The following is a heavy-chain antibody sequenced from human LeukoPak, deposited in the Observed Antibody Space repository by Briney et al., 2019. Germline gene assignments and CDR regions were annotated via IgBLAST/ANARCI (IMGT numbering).Heavy chain of an antibody. CDR2: INPNSGAT. D-gene: IGHD1-26*01. CDR1: GYTFTDYY. CDR3: ARGRYVGELVGYFDY. Sequence: ASMKVSCTASGYTFTDYYMHWVRQAPGQGLEWMGWINPNSGATNYAQKFQGRVTMTRDTSISTVYVELSRLRSDDTAIFYCARGRYVGELVGYFDYWGQGTLVTVSS. V-gene: IGHV1-2*02. J-gene: IGHJ4*02.